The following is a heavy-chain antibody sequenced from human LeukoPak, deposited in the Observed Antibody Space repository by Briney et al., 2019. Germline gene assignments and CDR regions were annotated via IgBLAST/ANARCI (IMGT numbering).Heavy chain of an antibody. CDR2: IYPGDSDT. V-gene: IGHV5-51*01. CDR3: ARQDGSGSYYNQATDY. CDR1: GYSFTSYW. D-gene: IGHD3-10*01. Sequence: GESLKISCKGSGYSFTSYWIGWVRQMPGKGLEWMGIIYPGDSDTRYSPSSQGQVTISADKSISTAYLQWSSLKASDTAMYYCARQDGSGSYYNQATDYWGQGTLVTVSS. J-gene: IGHJ4*02.